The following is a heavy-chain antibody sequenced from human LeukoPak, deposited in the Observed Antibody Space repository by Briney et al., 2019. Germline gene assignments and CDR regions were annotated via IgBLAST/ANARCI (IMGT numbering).Heavy chain of an antibody. CDR1: GFTFSRYS. J-gene: IGHJ4*02. D-gene: IGHD1-26*01. CDR2: ISSSGTYI. CDR3: ARGSEWELLSCDY. Sequence: GGSLRLSCAASGFTFSRYSMNWVRQAPGKGLEWVSSISSSGTYIYYADSVKGRFTISRDNAKNSLYLQMNSPRAEDTAVYYCARGSEWELLSCDYWGQGTLVTVSS. V-gene: IGHV3-21*01.